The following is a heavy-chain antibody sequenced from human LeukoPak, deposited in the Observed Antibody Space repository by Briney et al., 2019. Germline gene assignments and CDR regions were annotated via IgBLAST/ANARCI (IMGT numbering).Heavy chain of an antibody. D-gene: IGHD3-10*01. CDR3: AREAWFGELSYFDY. CDR1: GYTFTSYG. J-gene: IGHJ4*02. Sequence: ASVKVSCKASGYTFTSYGISWVRQAPGQGLEWMGWISAYNGNTNYAKKLQGRVTMTTDTSTSTAYMELRSLRSDDTAVYYCAREAWFGELSYFDYWGQGTLVTVSS. V-gene: IGHV1-18*01. CDR2: ISAYNGNT.